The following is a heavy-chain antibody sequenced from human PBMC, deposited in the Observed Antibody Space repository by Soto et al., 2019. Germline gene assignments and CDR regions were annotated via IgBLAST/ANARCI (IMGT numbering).Heavy chain of an antibody. CDR1: GGSISSGGYY. CDR3: ARDDGLRAGYFDL. D-gene: IGHD4-17*01. Sequence: SETLSLTCTVSGGSISSGGYYWSWIRQHPGKGLEWIGYIYYSGSTYYNPSLKSRVTISVDTSKNQFSLKLSSVTAVDTAVYYCARDDGLRAGYFDLWGRGTLVTVSS. CDR2: IYYSGST. J-gene: IGHJ2*01. V-gene: IGHV4-31*03.